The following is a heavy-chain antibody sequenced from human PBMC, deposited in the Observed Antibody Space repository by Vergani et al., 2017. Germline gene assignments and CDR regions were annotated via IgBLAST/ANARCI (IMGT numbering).Heavy chain of an antibody. CDR1: GFTFSAYA. J-gene: IGHJ4*02. CDR3: ARASRYCSGGSCFDY. V-gene: IGHV3-48*01. D-gene: IGHD2-15*01. CDR2: ISSSSSTI. Sequence: VQLVESGGGVVQPGRSLRLSCAASGFTFSAYAMHWVRQAPGKGLEWVSYISSSSSTIYYADSVKGRFTISRDNAKNSLYLQMYSLRAEDTAVYYCARASRYCSGGSCFDYWGQGTLVTVSS.